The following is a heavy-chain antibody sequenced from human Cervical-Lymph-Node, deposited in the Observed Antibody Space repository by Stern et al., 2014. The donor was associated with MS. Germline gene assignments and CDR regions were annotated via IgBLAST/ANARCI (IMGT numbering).Heavy chain of an antibody. CDR3: ARTSTRGFDY. D-gene: IGHD3-10*01. Sequence: VQLVESGAEVKKPGSSVKVSCKASGGTFSSYAVNWVRQAPGQGLHWMGGIIPILGTANYAQKFQGRVTITADESTSTAYMELSSLKSEDTAVYYCARTSTRGFDYWGQGTLVTVSS. J-gene: IGHJ4*02. V-gene: IGHV1-69*01. CDR2: IIPILGTA. CDR1: GGTFSSYA.